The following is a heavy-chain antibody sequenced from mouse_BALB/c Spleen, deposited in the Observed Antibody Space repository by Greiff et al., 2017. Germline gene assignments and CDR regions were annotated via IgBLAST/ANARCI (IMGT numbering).Heavy chain of an antibody. J-gene: IGHJ2*01. D-gene: IGHD2-1*01. Sequence: EVQLVESGTVLARPGASVTMSCTASGYCFTSYWMHWVKQRPGQGLEWIGAIYPGNSDTSYNQKFKGKAKLTAVTSASTDYMELSSLTNEDSAVYYYTRSDYDNPFDYWGQGTTLTVSS. CDR3: TRSDYDNPFDY. CDR2: IYPGNSDT. CDR1: GYCFTSYW. V-gene: IGHV1-5*01.